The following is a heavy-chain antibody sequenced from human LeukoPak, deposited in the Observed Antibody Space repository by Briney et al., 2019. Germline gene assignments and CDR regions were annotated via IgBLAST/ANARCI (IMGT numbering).Heavy chain of an antibody. D-gene: IGHD6-13*01. Sequence: ASVKVSCKASGYTFTSYYLHWVRQAPGQGLEWMGVINPSGDMTSYAQKLQGRVTMTRDTSTSTVYMELSSLRSEDTSMYYCARSSSWPHFDYWGQGTLVTVSS. CDR1: GYTFTSYY. V-gene: IGHV1-46*01. J-gene: IGHJ4*02. CDR3: ARSSSWPHFDY. CDR2: INPSGDMT.